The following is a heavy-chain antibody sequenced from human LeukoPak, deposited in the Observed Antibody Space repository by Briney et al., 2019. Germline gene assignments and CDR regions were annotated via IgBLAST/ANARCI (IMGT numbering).Heavy chain of an antibody. J-gene: IGHJ4*02. CDR2: ISGSGGST. Sequence: GGSLRLSCAASGFTFSSYAMSWVRQAPGKGLEWVSAISGSGGSTYYADSVKGRFTISRDNSKNTLYLQMNSLRAEDTAVYYCARDHEQWLSGDQYYFDYWGQGTLVTVSS. CDR1: GFTFSSYA. V-gene: IGHV3-23*01. CDR3: ARDHEQWLSGDQYYFDY. D-gene: IGHD6-19*01.